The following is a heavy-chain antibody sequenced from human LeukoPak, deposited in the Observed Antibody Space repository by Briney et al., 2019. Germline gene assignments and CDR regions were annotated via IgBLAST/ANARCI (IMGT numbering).Heavy chain of an antibody. V-gene: IGHV3-30-3*01. J-gene: IGHJ4*02. CDR2: ISNDGSKT. CDR3: ARGYSTGSENYFDF. D-gene: IGHD2-8*02. CDR1: GFTFSSHA. Sequence: GGSLRLSCAASGFTFSSHAVNWVRQAPGKGLEWVALISNDGSKTYHADSVKGRFTISRDNSKNTMSLQMNSLRVEDTAVYYCARGYSTGSENYFDFWGQGTLVTVSS.